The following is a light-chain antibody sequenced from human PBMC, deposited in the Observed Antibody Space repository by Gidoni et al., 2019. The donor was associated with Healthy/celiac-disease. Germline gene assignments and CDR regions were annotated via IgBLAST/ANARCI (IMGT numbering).Light chain of an antibody. Sequence: QLVLTQSPSASASLGASVKLTCTLSSGHSRYAIAWHQQQPEKGPRYLMKLNSDGSHRKGDGIPDRFSGSSSGAERYLTISSLQSEDEADYYCQTWGTGIQVFGGGTKLTVL. CDR3: QTWGTGIQV. J-gene: IGLJ3*02. CDR1: SGHSRYA. CDR2: LNSDGSH. V-gene: IGLV4-69*01.